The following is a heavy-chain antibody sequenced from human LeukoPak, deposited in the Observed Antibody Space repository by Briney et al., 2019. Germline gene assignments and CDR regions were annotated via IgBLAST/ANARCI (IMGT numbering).Heavy chain of an antibody. CDR3: ARDNRGFDY. D-gene: IGHD1-14*01. Sequence: GGSLRLSCAASGFTFSSYNLNWVRQAPGKGLEWISYISTSSSPIYYADSVKGRFTISRDNAKNSLYLQMDSLRAEDTAVYYCARDNRGFDYWGQGTLVTVSS. CDR2: ISTSSSPI. J-gene: IGHJ4*02. CDR1: GFTFSSYN. V-gene: IGHV3-48*04.